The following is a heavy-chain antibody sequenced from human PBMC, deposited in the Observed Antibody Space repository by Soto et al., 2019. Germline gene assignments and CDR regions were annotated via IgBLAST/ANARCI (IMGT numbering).Heavy chain of an antibody. Sequence: SVKVSCKASGGTFSSYAISWVRQAPGQGLEWMGGIIPIFGTANYAQKFQGRVTITADESTSTAYMELSSLRSEDTAVYYCARVLVDIVVVPAAMSIQSCMDVWGKAIMGTVFS. V-gene: IGHV1-69*13. CDR2: IIPIFGTA. D-gene: IGHD2-2*03. CDR3: ARVLVDIVVVPAAMSIQSCMDV. J-gene: IGHJ6*04. CDR1: GGTFSSYA.